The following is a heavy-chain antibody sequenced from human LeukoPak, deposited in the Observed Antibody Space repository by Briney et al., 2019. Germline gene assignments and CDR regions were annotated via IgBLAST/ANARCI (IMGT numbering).Heavy chain of an antibody. CDR1: GFTVSSNY. Sequence: GGSLRLSCAASGFTVSSNYMSWVRQTPGKGLEWVSVIYSGGSTYYADSVKGRFTISRDNSKNTLYLQMNSLRAEDTAVYYCARTVVSGIAVADYWGQGNLVTVSS. CDR2: IYSGGST. J-gene: IGHJ4*02. CDR3: ARTVVSGIAVADY. V-gene: IGHV3-66*01. D-gene: IGHD6-19*01.